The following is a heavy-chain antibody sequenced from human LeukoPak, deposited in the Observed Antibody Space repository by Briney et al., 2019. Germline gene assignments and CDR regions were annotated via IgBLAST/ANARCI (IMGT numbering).Heavy chain of an antibody. Sequence: SETLSLTCTVSGGSISSGSYYWSWIRQPAGKGLEWIGRIYTSGSTNYNPSLKSRVTISVDTSKNQFSLKLSSVTAADTAVYYCARDRYGSGYWFDPWGQGTLVTVSS. J-gene: IGHJ5*02. CDR3: ARDRYGSGYWFDP. CDR1: GGSISSGSYY. V-gene: IGHV4-61*02. CDR2: IYTSGST. D-gene: IGHD3-10*01.